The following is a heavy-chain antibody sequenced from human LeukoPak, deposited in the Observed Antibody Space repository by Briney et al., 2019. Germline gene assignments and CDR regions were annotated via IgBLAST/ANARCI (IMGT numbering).Heavy chain of an antibody. V-gene: IGHV4-4*07. CDR1: GGSISDYF. Sequence: PSETLSLTCTVSGGSISDYFWSWIRQPAGKGLEWIGRIYSSGSNNYNPSLKSRVTMSLDTSKNHFSLNLTSVTAADTAVYYCAREPTSGREPTSGRPLDYWGQGTLVTVSS. D-gene: IGHD5-12*01. CDR2: IYSSGSN. J-gene: IGHJ4*02. CDR3: AREPTSGREPTSGRPLDY.